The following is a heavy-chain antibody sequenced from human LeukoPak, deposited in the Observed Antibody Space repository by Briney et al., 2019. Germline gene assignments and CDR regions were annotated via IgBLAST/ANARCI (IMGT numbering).Heavy chain of an antibody. CDR2: IYPGDSAT. D-gene: IGHD2-2*01. Sequence: GESLKISCKGSGYSFTSYWIGWVRQMPGKGLEWMGIIYPGDSATRYSPSFQGQVTISADKSISTAYLQWSSLKASDTAMYYCARRLDCSSTSCEYNWFDPWGQGTLVTVSS. CDR1: GYSFTSYW. CDR3: ARRLDCSSTSCEYNWFDP. V-gene: IGHV5-51*01. J-gene: IGHJ5*02.